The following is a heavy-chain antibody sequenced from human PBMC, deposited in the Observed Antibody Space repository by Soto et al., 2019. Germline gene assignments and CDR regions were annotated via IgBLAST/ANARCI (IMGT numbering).Heavy chain of an antibody. CDR2: ISAYNGNT. CDR3: ARGEGIAVASGRPYYYYYGMDV. CDR1: GYTFTSYG. V-gene: IGHV1-18*04. J-gene: IGHJ6*02. D-gene: IGHD6-19*01. Sequence: QVQLVQSGAEVKKPGASVKVSCKASGYTFTSYGISWVRQAPGQGLEWMGWISAYNGNTNYAQKPQGRVTMTTDTSTSTAYMELRSLRSDDTAVYYCARGEGIAVASGRPYYYYYGMDVWGQGTTVTVSS.